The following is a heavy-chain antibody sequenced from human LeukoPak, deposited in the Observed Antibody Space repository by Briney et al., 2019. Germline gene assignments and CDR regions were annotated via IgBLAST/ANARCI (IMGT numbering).Heavy chain of an antibody. Sequence: GESLKISCKGSGYSFTSYWIGWVRQMPGKGLEWMGIIYPGDSDTRYSPSFQGQVTISADKSISTAYLQWSGLKASDTAMYYCARREPEYCSGGSCYSYAFDIWGQGTMVTVSS. CDR1: GYSFTSYW. D-gene: IGHD2-15*01. CDR3: ARREPEYCSGGSCYSYAFDI. CDR2: IYPGDSDT. V-gene: IGHV5-51*01. J-gene: IGHJ3*02.